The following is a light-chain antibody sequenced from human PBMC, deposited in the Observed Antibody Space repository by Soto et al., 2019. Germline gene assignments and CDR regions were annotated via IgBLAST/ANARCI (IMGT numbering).Light chain of an antibody. CDR1: QTISSW. Sequence: DIQMTQSPSTLSGSVGDRVTITGRASQTISSWLAWYQQKPWKAPKLLIDRASTLNIGVPSRFTRHRSGTEFTLPIPTLQPDDFEPYSCQHYNSYSEALGKGTKVDIK. CDR3: QHYNSYSEA. V-gene: IGKV1-5*03. J-gene: IGKJ1*01. CDR2: RAS.